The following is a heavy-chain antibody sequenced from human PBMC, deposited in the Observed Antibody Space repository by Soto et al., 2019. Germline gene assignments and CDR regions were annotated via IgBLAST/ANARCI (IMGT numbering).Heavy chain of an antibody. CDR1: GYSFANYG. CDR2: INTDTGNT. J-gene: IGHJ5*02. D-gene: IGHD6-6*01. CDR3: ARGLMYTSSPDSWFDP. Sequence: ASVKVSCKTSGYSFANYGINWVRQAPGQGLEWMGWINTDTGNTVYAQTFQGRVTMTTDTSTSTVFMDLRSLRTDDTAVYYCARGLMYTSSPDSWFDPWGQGTLVTVSS. V-gene: IGHV1-18*01.